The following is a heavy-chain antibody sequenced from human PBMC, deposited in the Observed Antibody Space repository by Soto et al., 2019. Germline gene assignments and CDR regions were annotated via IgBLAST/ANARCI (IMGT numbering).Heavy chain of an antibody. J-gene: IGHJ4*02. D-gene: IGHD3-10*01. Sequence: GGSLRLSCVASGFILSSYSMGWVRQAPGKGLEWVSLITSSNSYIFYGDSVKGRFTISRDNAQRSLFLQMNSLTTEDTAIYYCARDGGRLYRGDHYFDYWGLGTLVTSPQ. CDR1: GFILSSYS. V-gene: IGHV3-21*01. CDR3: ARDGGRLYRGDHYFDY. CDR2: ITSSNSYI.